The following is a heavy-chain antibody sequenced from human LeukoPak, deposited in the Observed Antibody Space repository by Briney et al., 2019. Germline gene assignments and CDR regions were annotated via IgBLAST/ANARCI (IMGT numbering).Heavy chain of an antibody. J-gene: IGHJ2*01. CDR2: IYYSGST. V-gene: IGHV4-59*01. CDR3: ASNTNGPRRPAYWYFDL. CDR1: GGAITNYY. D-gene: IGHD2-8*01. Sequence: SETLSLTCGVSGGAITNYYWNWIRQPPGKGLEWIGYIYYSGSTNYNPSLKSRVTISVDTSKNQFSLKLSSVTAADTAVYYCASNTNGPRRPAYWYFDLWGRGTLVTVSS.